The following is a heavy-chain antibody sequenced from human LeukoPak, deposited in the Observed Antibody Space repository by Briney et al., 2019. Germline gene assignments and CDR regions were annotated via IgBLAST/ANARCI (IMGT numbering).Heavy chain of an antibody. Sequence: SETLSLTCAVYGGSLSYYYWSWVRQSPEKGLEWIGETNRSGSTNYNPSLKSRVSISVDTSKNQFSLKLSSVTAADTAVYYCARGGFYCGDDCYVDYWGQGTLVTVSS. CDR3: ARGGFYCGDDCYVDY. CDR1: GGSLSYYY. D-gene: IGHD2-21*02. V-gene: IGHV4-34*01. J-gene: IGHJ4*02. CDR2: TNRSGST.